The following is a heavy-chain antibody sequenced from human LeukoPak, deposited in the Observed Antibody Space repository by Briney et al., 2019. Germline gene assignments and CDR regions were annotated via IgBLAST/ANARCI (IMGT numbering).Heavy chain of an antibody. CDR2: SVPTVAPA. CDR1: GGTFSSYA. Sequence: SVKVSCQASGGTFSSYAVSWVRQGPGQGLEWVGGSVPTVAPADYAQKFQGRVTITVDESATTAYMDLRSLRSDDTAMYYCTRDEDQRFNDAADIWGPGTWVTVSS. D-gene: IGHD2-2*01. J-gene: IGHJ3*02. V-gene: IGHV1-69*13. CDR3: TRDEDQRFNDAADI.